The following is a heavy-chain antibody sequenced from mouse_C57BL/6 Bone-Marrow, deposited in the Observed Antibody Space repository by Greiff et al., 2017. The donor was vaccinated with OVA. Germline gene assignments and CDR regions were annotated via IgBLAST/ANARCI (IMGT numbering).Heavy chain of an antibody. CDR1: GFTFSDAW. D-gene: IGHD1-1*01. J-gene: IGHJ1*03. Sequence: EVKLMESGGGLVQPGGSMKLSCAASGFTFSDAWMDWVRQSPEKGLEWVAEIRNKANNHATYYAESVKGRFTISRDDSKSSVYLQMNSVRAEDTGIDYCTRALLDYGSSYDWYFDVWGTGTTVTVSS. CDR3: TRALLDYGSSYDWYFDV. CDR2: IRNKANNHAT. V-gene: IGHV6-6*01.